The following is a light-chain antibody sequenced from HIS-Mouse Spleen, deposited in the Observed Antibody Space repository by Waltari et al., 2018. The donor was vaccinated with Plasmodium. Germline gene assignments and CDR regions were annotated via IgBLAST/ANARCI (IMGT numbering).Light chain of an antibody. CDR3: QAWDSSTVV. Sequence: SYELTHPPSVSVSPGQTASITCSGAKLGYKYACWYQQKPGQSPVLVIYQDSKRPSGIPERFSGSNSGNTATLTISGTQAMDEADYYCQAWDSSTVVFGGGTKLTVL. J-gene: IGLJ2*01. V-gene: IGLV3-1*01. CDR2: QDS. CDR1: KLGYKY.